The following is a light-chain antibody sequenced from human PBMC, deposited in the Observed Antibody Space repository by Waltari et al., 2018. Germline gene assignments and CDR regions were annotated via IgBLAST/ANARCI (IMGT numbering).Light chain of an antibody. CDR1: TLGNKY. Sequence: SYELTQPPSVSVSPGQTASITCSGDTLGNKYASWYQQKPGQSPLLVIYQDAKRPSGIPERVSGSKSGNAAPLTISGTQAMDEADYYCQALGRSAWVFGGGTKLTVL. CDR2: QDA. CDR3: QALGRSAWV. V-gene: IGLV3-1*01. J-gene: IGLJ3*02.